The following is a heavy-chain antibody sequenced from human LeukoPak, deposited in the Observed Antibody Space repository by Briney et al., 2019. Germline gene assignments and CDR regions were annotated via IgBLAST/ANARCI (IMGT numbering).Heavy chain of an antibody. V-gene: IGHV1-2*02. Sequence: ASVKVSCKASGYTFTGYYMHWVRQAPGQGLEWMGWINPNSGCTNYAQKLQGRVTMTRDTSISTAYMELSRLRSDDTAVYYCARALYYYDSSGSYFEGGDYWGQGTLVTVSS. CDR1: GYTFTGYY. CDR2: INPNSGCT. J-gene: IGHJ4*02. D-gene: IGHD3-22*01. CDR3: ARALYYYDSSGSYFEGGDY.